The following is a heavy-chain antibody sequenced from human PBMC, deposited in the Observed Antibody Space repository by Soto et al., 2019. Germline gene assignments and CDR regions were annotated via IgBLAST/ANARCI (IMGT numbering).Heavy chain of an antibody. D-gene: IGHD5-18*01. CDR2: ISGSGGST. CDR3: AKTSNPHIAYSYGRRGYWFDY. CDR1: GFTFSSYA. J-gene: IGHJ4*02. Sequence: PGGSLRLSCAASGFTFSSYAMSWVRQARGKGLEWVSAISGSGGSTYYADSVKGRFTISRDNSKNTLYLQMNSLRAEDAAVYYCAKTSNPHIAYSYGRRGYWFDYWGQGTLVTVSS. V-gene: IGHV3-23*01.